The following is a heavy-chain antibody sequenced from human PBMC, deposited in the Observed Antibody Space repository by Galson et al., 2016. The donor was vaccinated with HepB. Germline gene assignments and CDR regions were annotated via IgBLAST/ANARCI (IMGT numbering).Heavy chain of an antibody. CDR3: ARAPIMITFGGVIVRVAPGDY. D-gene: IGHD3-16*02. CDR1: GYTFTSYA. CDR2: INAGNGNT. V-gene: IGHV1-3*01. Sequence: SVKVSCKASGYTFTSYAMHWVRQAPGQRLEWMGWINAGNGNTKYSQKFQGRVTITRDTSVSTAYMELSSLRSENTAVYYCARAPIMITFGGVIVRVAPGDYWGQGTLVTVSS. J-gene: IGHJ4*02.